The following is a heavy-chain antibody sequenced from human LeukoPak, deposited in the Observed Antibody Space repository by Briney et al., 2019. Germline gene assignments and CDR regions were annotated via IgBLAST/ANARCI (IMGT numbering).Heavy chain of an antibody. Sequence: GGSLRLSCAASGFTFSSYEMNWVRQAPGKGLEWVSSISSSSSYIYYADSVKGRFTISRDNAKNSLYLQMNSLRAEDTAVYYCARVAGTILLLDYWGQGTLVTVSS. V-gene: IGHV3-21*01. CDR1: GFTFSSYE. CDR3: ARVAGTILLLDY. CDR2: ISSSSSYI. J-gene: IGHJ4*02. D-gene: IGHD6-19*01.